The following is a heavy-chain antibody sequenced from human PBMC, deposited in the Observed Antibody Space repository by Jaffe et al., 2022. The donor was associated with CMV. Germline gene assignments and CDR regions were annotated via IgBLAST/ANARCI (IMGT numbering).Heavy chain of an antibody. Sequence: QVQLQESGPGLVKPSETLSLTCSVSGGSLSSFYWNWIRQSPGKGLEWIGDIDDSGTANYNPSLGRRVSISTDTSKRQVSLKLHSVTAADTAVYYCARPAGYNGYSFAFDLWGHGTMVVVSS. CDR3: ARPAGYNGYSFAFDL. D-gene: IGHD5-12*01. CDR1: GGSLSSFY. V-gene: IGHV4-59*08. CDR2: IDDSGTA. J-gene: IGHJ3*01.